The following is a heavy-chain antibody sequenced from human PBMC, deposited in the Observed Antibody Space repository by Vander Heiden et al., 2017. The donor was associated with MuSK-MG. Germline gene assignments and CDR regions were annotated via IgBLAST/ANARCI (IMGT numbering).Heavy chain of an antibody. J-gene: IGHJ4*02. CDR3: ARLGHYDFWSGYYPFDY. D-gene: IGHD3-3*01. Sequence: QLQLQESGPGLVKPSETLSLTCTVSGGSISSSSYYWGWIRQPPGKGLEWIGSIYYSGSTYYNPSLKSRVTISVDTSKNQFSLKLSSVTAADTAVYYCARLGHYDFWSGYYPFDYWGQGTLVTVSS. V-gene: IGHV4-39*01. CDR1: GGSISSSSYY. CDR2: IYYSGST.